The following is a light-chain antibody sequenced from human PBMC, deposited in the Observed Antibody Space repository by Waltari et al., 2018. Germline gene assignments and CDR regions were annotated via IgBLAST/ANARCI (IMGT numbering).Light chain of an antibody. CDR1: GSNIGAGFD. J-gene: IGLJ3*02. CDR2: GST. V-gene: IGLV1-40*01. Sequence: QSVLTQAPSMSGAPGQRVTISCTGSGSNIGAGFDVHWYQQLPRAAPKLLIYGSTSQPLGVPDRFFGSTSGTSASLVIIGLQPEDEAVYYCQSYDTSLSVVFGGGTKLTVL. CDR3: QSYDTSLSVV.